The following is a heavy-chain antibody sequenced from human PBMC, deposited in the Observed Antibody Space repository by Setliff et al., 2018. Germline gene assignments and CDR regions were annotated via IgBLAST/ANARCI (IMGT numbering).Heavy chain of an antibody. D-gene: IGHD2-2*01. CDR2: ISGSGGST. CDR3: AKAIAPIVVEPAAMLEAY. J-gene: IGHJ4*02. V-gene: IGHV3-23*01. Sequence: GGSLRLSCAASGFTFSSYAMSWVRQAPGKGLEWVSAISGSGGSTYYADSVKGRFTISRDNSKNTLYLQMNSLRAEDTAVYYCAKAIAPIVVEPAAMLEAYWGQGTLVTAPQ. CDR1: GFTFSSYA.